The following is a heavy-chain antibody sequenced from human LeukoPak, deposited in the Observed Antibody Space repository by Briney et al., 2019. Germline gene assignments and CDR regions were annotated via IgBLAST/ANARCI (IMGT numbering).Heavy chain of an antibody. CDR2: INNDGGNT. V-gene: IGHV3-23*01. J-gene: IGHJ4*02. CDR1: GFTFSNYA. CDR3: ARRERLGDSLCFDY. D-gene: IGHD3-16*01. Sequence: GGSLRLSCAASGFTFSNYAMSWVRQAPGKGLEGVSAINNDGGNTNYADSVKGRFTISRDNSENTLSLHMNSLRAEDTAIYYCARRERLGDSLCFDYWGQGTLVTVSS.